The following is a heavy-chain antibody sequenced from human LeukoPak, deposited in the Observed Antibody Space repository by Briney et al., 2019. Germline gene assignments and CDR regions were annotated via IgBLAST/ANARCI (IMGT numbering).Heavy chain of an antibody. CDR1: GGSISSNY. J-gene: IGHJ5*02. CDR3: AQTGLYNYFDP. CDR2: IYNSGNT. D-gene: IGHD1-20*01. Sequence: PSETLSLTCTVSGGSISSNYWSWIRQPPGKGLEWIGYIYNSGNTQYNPSLKSRVTISVYTSKNQISLTLSSVTAADTAVYYCAQTGLYNYFDPWGQGTLVTVSS. V-gene: IGHV4-59*12.